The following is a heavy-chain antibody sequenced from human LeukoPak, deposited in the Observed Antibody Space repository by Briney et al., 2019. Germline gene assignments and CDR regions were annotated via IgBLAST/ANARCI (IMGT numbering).Heavy chain of an antibody. J-gene: IGHJ4*02. Sequence: GGSLRLSCAASGFTIIGYAMYWVRQTPGKGLEFVASISHDATERYRESVKGRFTISRDNSKSTLYLQMNSLRAEDTAVYYCTRDPRNLDYWGQGTLVTVSS. D-gene: IGHD1-14*01. CDR1: GFTIIGYA. V-gene: IGHV3-30*04. CDR2: ISHDATER. CDR3: TRDPRNLDY.